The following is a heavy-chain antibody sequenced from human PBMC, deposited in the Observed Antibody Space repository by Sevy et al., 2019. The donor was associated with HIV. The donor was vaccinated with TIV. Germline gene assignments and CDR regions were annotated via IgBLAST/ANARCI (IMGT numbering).Heavy chain of an antibody. Sequence: SETLSLTCTVSGGSISSGSYYWSWIRQPAGKGLEWIGRIYTSGSTNYNPSLKSRVTISVDTSKNQFSLKLRSVTAADTAVYYCARDAEAHRYYYYYYYMDVWGKGTTATVSS. V-gene: IGHV4-61*02. CDR3: ARDAEAHRYYYYYYYMDV. J-gene: IGHJ6*03. CDR2: IYTSGST. CDR1: GGSISSGSYY.